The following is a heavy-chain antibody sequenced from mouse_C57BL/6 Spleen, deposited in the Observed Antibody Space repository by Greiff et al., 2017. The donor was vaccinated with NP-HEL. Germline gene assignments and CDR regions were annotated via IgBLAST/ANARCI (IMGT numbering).Heavy chain of an antibody. CDR3: ARRPCSYAMDY. J-gene: IGHJ4*01. CDR1: GSTFTSYW. CDR2: INPSNGCT. Sequence: QVQLQQPGTELVKPGASVKLSCKASGSTFTSYWMHWVKQRPGQGLEWIGNINPSNGCTNYNEKFKSKATLTVDTSSSTAYMQLSSLTSEDSAVYYCARRPCSYAMDYWGQGTSVTVSS. V-gene: IGHV1-53*01.